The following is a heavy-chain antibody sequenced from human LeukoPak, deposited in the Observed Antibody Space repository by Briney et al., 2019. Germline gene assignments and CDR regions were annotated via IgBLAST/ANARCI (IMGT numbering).Heavy chain of an antibody. D-gene: IGHD3-3*01. CDR1: GYTFTGYY. V-gene: IGHV1-2*06. CDR3: ARDRYDFWSGYQGDFDY. CDR2: INPNSGGT. Sequence: ASVKVSCKASGYTFTGYYMHWVRQAPGQGLEWMGRINPNSGGTNYAQKFQGRVTMTRDTSISTAYMELSRLRSDDTAVYYCARDRYDFWSGYQGDFDYRGQGTLVTVSS. J-gene: IGHJ4*02.